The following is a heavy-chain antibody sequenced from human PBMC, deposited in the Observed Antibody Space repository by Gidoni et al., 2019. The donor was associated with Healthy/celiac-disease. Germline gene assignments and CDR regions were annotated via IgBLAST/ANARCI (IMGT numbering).Heavy chain of an antibody. D-gene: IGHD1-26*01. V-gene: IGHV1-2*02. CDR2: INPNSGGT. J-gene: IGHJ4*02. Sequence: QVQLVQSGAEVKNPGASVKVSCKASGYTFTGYYMHWVRQAPGQWLEWMGWINPNSGGTNYAQKFQGRVTMTRDTSISTAYMELSRLRSDDTAVYYCARAPTVWGSYSHFDYWGQGTLVTVSS. CDR3: ARAPTVWGSYSHFDY. CDR1: GYTFTGYY.